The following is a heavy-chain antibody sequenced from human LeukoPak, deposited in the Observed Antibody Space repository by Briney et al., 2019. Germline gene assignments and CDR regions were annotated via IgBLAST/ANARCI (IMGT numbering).Heavy chain of an antibody. CDR3: ARDLPQRDGVNVIGY. Sequence: GASVKVSCKASGYTFTSYGISWVRQAPGQGLEWMGWISAYNGNTNYAQKLQGRVTMTTDTSTSTAYMELRSLRSDDTAVYYCARDLPQRDGVNVIGYWGQGTLVTVSS. J-gene: IGHJ4*02. V-gene: IGHV1-18*01. CDR2: ISAYNGNT. D-gene: IGHD3-22*01. CDR1: GYTFTSYG.